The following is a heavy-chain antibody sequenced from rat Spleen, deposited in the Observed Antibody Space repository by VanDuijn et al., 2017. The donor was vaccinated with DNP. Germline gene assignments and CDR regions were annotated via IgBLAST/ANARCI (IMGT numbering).Heavy chain of an antibody. Sequence: AASGFTFSNYGMAWVRQAPKKGLEWVATISTGGGSTYYRDSVKGRFTISRDNAKSTLYLQMDSLRSEDTATYYCTTRPMDAWGQGTSVTVSS. CDR3: TTRPMDA. CDR2: ISTGGGST. J-gene: IGHJ4*01. CDR1: GFTFSNYG. V-gene: IGHV5-27*01.